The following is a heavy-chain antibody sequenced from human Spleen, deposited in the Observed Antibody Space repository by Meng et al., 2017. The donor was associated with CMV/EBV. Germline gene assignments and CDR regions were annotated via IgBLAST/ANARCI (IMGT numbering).Heavy chain of an antibody. CDR2: ISKDGTNK. D-gene: IGHD1-26*01. Sequence: GGSLRLSCAASGFTFTTYPMHWVRQAPGKGLDWVAIISKDGTNKYHADSVKGRFPISRDNSKNTLYLQMNSLRAEDTAVYYCASGSYHRTKYYYYGMDVWGQGTTGTVSS. CDR3: ASGSYHRTKYYYYGMDV. V-gene: IGHV3-30*04. J-gene: IGHJ6*02. CDR1: GFTFTTYP.